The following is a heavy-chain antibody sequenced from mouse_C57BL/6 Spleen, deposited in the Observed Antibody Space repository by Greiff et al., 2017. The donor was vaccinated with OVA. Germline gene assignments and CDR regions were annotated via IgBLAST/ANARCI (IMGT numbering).Heavy chain of an antibody. D-gene: IGHD1-1*01. V-gene: IGHV3-6*01. CDR2: ISYDGSN. CDR1: GYSITSGYY. J-gene: IGHJ4*01. CDR3: AREVARAMDY. Sequence: VQLKESGPGLVKPSQSLSLTCSVTGYSITSGYYWNWIRQFPGNKLEWMGYISYDGSNNYNPSLKNLISITRDTSKNQFFLKLNSVTTEDTATYYCAREVARAMDYWGQGTSVTVSS.